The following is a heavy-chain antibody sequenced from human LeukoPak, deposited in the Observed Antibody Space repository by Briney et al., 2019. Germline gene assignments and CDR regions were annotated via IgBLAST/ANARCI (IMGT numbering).Heavy chain of an antibody. V-gene: IGHV3-30-3*01. CDR2: ISSDENTK. J-gene: IGHJ4*02. D-gene: IGHD1-20*01. CDR3: ARRRYNWNAIDY. CDR1: GFTFSCCA. Sequence: GGSLRLSCAASGFTFSCCAIHWVRQAPGRGLEWVAVISSDENTKFYADSVKGRFTISRDNAKNSLYLQMNSLRAEGTAVYYCARRRYNWNAIDYWGQGTLVTVSS.